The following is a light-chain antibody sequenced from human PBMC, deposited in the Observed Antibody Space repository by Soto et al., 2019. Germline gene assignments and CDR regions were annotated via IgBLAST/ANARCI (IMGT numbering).Light chain of an antibody. J-gene: IGKJ4*01. CDR3: QHYRSAPLT. CDR2: GXS. V-gene: IGKV3-20*01. CDR1: PSVSRNY. Sequence: EIVLTQSPGTLALSPWETATLFXRASPSVSRNYLAWHQRQPGXAPRVXXDGXSNRATGSPDRFSGSGSGTDFTLTISSLEPEDVAAYYCQHYRSAPLTFGGGTKVDIK.